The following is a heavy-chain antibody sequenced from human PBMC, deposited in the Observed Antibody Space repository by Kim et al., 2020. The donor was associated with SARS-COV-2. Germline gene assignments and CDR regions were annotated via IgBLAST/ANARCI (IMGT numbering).Heavy chain of an antibody. J-gene: IGHJ6*02. CDR3: ARGERAVAGRSGMDV. Sequence: SETLSLTCTVSGGSISSGTNYWSWIRQPAGKGLEWIGRIYPSGTTNYNPSLKSRVTISVDTSNNQFSLKLTSVTAADTAVYYCARGERAVAGRSGMDVWGQGTTVTVSS. CDR2: IYPSGTT. D-gene: IGHD6-19*01. CDR1: GGSISSGTNY. V-gene: IGHV4-61*02.